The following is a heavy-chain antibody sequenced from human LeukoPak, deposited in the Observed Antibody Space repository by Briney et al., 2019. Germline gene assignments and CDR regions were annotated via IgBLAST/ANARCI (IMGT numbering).Heavy chain of an antibody. CDR3: ARGSSSWSPFNWFDP. D-gene: IGHD6-13*01. V-gene: IGHV1-2*02. J-gene: IGHJ5*02. CDR2: INPNSGGT. CDR1: GYTFTGYY. Sequence: ASVKVSCKASGYTFTGYYMHWVRQAPGQGPEWMGWINPNSGGTNYAQKFQGRVTMARDTSISTAYMELSRLRSDGTAVYYCARGSSSWSPFNWFDPWGQGTLVTVSS.